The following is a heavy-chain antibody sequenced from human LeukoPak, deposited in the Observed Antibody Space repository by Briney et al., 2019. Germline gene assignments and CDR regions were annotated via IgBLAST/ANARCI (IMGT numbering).Heavy chain of an antibody. CDR2: IWYDGSNK. CDR1: GFTFSSYG. Sequence: GGSLRLSCAASGFTFSSYGMHWVRQAPGKGLEWVAVIWYDGSNKYYADSVKGRFTISRDNARNTLSLQMNSLRVEDTAVCYCVRGGWHFDLWGRGTLVTVSS. CDR3: VRGGWHFDL. J-gene: IGHJ2*01. V-gene: IGHV3-33*01.